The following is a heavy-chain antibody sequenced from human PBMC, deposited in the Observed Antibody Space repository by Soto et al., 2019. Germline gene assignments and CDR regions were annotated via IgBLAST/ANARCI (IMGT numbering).Heavy chain of an antibody. D-gene: IGHD3-10*01. Sequence: EVQLVESGGGLVKPGGSLRLSCAASGFTFSSYSMNWVRQAPGKGLEWVSSISSSSSYIYYADSVKGRFTISRDNAKNSLYLQMNSLRAEDTAVDYCARDRRGERFFDYWGQGTLVTVSS. CDR1: GFTFSSYS. J-gene: IGHJ4*02. V-gene: IGHV3-21*01. CDR3: ARDRRGERFFDY. CDR2: ISSSSSYI.